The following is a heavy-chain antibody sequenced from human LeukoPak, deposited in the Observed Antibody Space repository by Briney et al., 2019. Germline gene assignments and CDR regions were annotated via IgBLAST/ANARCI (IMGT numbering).Heavy chain of an antibody. CDR3: ARLTELLSYCSSTSCLYDAFDI. D-gene: IGHD2-2*01. V-gene: IGHV4-39*01. J-gene: IGHJ3*02. Sequence: KPSETLSLTCTVSGGSISSSSYYWGWIRQPPGKGLEWIGSIYYSGSTYYNPSLKSRVTISVDTSKNQFSLKLSSVTAADTAVCYCARLTELLSYCSSTSCLYDAFDIWGQGTMVTVSS. CDR1: GGSISSSSYY. CDR2: IYYSGST.